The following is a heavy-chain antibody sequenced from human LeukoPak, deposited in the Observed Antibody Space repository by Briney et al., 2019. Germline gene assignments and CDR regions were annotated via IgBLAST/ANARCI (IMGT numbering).Heavy chain of an antibody. V-gene: IGHV4-59*01. Sequence: SETLSLTCTVSGGSISSDYWSWIRQPPGKGLEWIGHIYYSGSTNYNPSLKSRVTISADTSKNQFSLKLRSVTAADTAVYYCARMATLSTIAARGRSWFDSWGQGTLVTVSS. J-gene: IGHJ5*01. CDR2: IYYSGST. CDR1: GGSISSDY. D-gene: IGHD6-6*01. CDR3: ARMATLSTIAARGRSWFDS.